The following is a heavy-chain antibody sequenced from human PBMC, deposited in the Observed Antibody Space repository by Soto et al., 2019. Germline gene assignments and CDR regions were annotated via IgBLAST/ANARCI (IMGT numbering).Heavy chain of an antibody. CDR2: VYYSGST. V-gene: IGHV4-59*02. CDR3: ERESLHYGSGTDLIHHWLDP. CDR1: GGSVSSYF. J-gene: IGHJ5*02. Sequence: SETLSLTCTVSGGSVSSYFWSWIRQPPGKGLEWIAYVYYSGSTNYNPSLKSRVTISVDTSKNQFSMNLISLTAADTAVYYCERESLHYGSGTDLIHHWLDPWGQGNLVTVS. D-gene: IGHD3-10*01.